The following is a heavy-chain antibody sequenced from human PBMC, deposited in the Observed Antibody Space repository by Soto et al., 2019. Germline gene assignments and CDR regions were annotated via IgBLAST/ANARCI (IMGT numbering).Heavy chain of an antibody. V-gene: IGHV3-72*01. D-gene: IGHD3-22*01. CDR1: GFTFSDHY. CDR3: AREWAKYDSSGYIHNDAFDI. Sequence: GGSLRLSCAASGFTFSDHYMDWVRQAPGKGLEWVGRTRNKANSYTTEYAASVKGRFTISRDDSKNSLYLQMNSLKTEDTAVYYCAREWAKYDSSGYIHNDAFDIWGQGTMVTVSS. CDR2: TRNKANSYTT. J-gene: IGHJ3*02.